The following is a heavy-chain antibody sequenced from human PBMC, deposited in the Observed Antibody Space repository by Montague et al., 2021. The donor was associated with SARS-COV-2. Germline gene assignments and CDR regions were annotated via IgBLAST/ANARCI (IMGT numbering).Heavy chain of an antibody. CDR3: ARDARYDFWSGYYFDY. CDR1: GFTFSSYS. Sequence: SLRLSCAASGFTFSSYSMNWVRQAPGKGLEWVPSISSSSSYTYYADSVKGRFTISRDNAKNSLYLQMNSLRAEDTAVYYCARDARYDFWSGYYFDYWGQGTLVTVSS. D-gene: IGHD3-3*01. J-gene: IGHJ4*02. CDR2: ISSSSSYT. V-gene: IGHV3-21*01.